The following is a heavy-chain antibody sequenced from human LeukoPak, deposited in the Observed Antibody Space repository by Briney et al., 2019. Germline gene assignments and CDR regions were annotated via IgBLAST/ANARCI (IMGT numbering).Heavy chain of an antibody. CDR3: AREPKAVADPDSAWFAFDI. CDR2: IWYDGSNK. Sequence: PGRSLRLSCAASGFTFSSYGMHWVRQAPGKGLEWVAVIWYDGSNKYYADSVKGRFTISRDNSKNTLYLQMNGLRAEDTAVYYCAREPKAVADPDSAWFAFDIWGQGTMVTVSS. J-gene: IGHJ3*02. V-gene: IGHV3-33*01. CDR1: GFTFSSYG. D-gene: IGHD6-19*01.